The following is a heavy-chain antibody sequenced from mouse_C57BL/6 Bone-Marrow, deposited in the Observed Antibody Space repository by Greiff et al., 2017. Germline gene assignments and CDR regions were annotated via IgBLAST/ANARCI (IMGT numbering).Heavy chain of an antibody. Sequence: QVQLQQPGAELVRPGTSVKLSCKASGYTFTRYWMHWVKQRPGQGLEWIGVIDPSDSYTNYNQKFKGKATLTVDTSSSTAYMQLSSLTSEDSAVYYCAREDYGSAWFAYWGQGTLVTVAA. D-gene: IGHD1-1*01. J-gene: IGHJ3*01. CDR1: GYTFTRYW. CDR2: IDPSDSYT. V-gene: IGHV1-59*01. CDR3: AREDYGSAWFAY.